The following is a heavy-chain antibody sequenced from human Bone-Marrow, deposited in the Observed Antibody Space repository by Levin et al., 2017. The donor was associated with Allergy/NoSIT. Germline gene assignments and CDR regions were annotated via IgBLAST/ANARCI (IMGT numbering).Heavy chain of an antibody. V-gene: IGHV3-48*03. CDR1: GFTFRTSE. Sequence: GGSLRLSCAASGFTFRTSEMSWVRQAPGKGLEWVSYIGVTGSPIFYTDSVKGRFTISRDNVKNSLYLQMNSLRAEDTAVYYGAREDRSDAFDIWGQGTMVTVSS. J-gene: IGHJ3*02. CDR3: AREDRSDAFDI. D-gene: IGHD1-14*01. CDR2: IGVTGSPI.